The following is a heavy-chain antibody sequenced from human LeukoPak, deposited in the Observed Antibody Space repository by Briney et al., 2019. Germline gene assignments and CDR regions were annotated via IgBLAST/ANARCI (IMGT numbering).Heavy chain of an antibody. CDR2: IYTSGST. Sequence: SETLSLTCTVSGGSISSGSYYWSWIRQPAGKGLEWIGRIYTSGSTNYNPSLKSRVTISVDTSKNQFSLKLSSVTAADTAVYHCAREGYCSGGSCYSTPYWGQGTLVTVSS. D-gene: IGHD2-15*01. V-gene: IGHV4-61*02. J-gene: IGHJ4*02. CDR1: GGSISSGSYY. CDR3: AREGYCSGGSCYSTPY.